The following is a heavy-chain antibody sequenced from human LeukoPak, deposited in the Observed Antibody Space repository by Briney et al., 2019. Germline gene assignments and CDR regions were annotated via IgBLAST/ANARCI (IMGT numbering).Heavy chain of an antibody. Sequence: GASVKVSCKASGYTFTTYYMHWVRQAPGQGLKWMGRINPGGGSTIYAQKFQGRVTMTRDTSTSTVYMELSSLTSVDTAVYYCARGPSGYSWAWFDYWGQGTLVTVSS. CDR2: INPGGGST. CDR3: ARGPSGYSWAWFDY. V-gene: IGHV1-46*01. J-gene: IGHJ4*02. D-gene: IGHD6-25*01. CDR1: GYTFTTYY.